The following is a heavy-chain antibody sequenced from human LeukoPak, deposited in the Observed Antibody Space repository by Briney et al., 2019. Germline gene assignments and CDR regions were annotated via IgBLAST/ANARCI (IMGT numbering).Heavy chain of an antibody. CDR1: GYSISSGYY. D-gene: IGHD4-11*01. V-gene: IGHV4-38-2*02. CDR3: ARNPRDYSNYVFDY. CDR2: IYHSGST. J-gene: IGHJ4*02. Sequence: SETLSLTCTVSGYSISSGYYWGWIRQPPGKGLEWIGSIYHSGSTYYNPSLKSRVTISVDTSKNQFSLKLSSVTAADTAVYYCARNPRDYSNYVFDYWGQGTLVTVSS.